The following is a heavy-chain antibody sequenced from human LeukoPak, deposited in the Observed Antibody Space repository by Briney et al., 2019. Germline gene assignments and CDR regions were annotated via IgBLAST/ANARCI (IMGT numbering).Heavy chain of an antibody. D-gene: IGHD1-26*01. Sequence: PGGSLRLSCAASGFSLSVFSMSWVRQAPGKGLEWVSYINVGATTYADSVKGRFTISRDEAKNSLYLQMSSLRPEDTAIYYCVRDSKWAFDYWGQGTLVGVSS. CDR3: VRDSKWAFDY. V-gene: IGHV3-48*01. CDR2: INVGATT. J-gene: IGHJ4*02. CDR1: GFSLSVFS.